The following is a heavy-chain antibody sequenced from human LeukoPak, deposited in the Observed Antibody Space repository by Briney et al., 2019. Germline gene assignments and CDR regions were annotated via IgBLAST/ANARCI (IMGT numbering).Heavy chain of an antibody. D-gene: IGHD6-13*01. V-gene: IGHV3-23*01. CDR3: AKAIAAAGKAPFDY. J-gene: IGHJ4*02. CDR2: ISGSGDNT. Sequence: GGSLRLSCAASGFTFSSYAMNWVRQAPGKGLEWVSAISGSGDNTYYADSVKGRFTISRDNSKNSLYLQMNSLRAEDTALYYCAKAIAAAGKAPFDYWGQGTLVTVSS. CDR1: GFTFSSYA.